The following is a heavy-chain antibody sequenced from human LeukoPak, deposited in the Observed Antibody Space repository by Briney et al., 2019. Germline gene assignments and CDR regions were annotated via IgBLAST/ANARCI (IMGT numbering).Heavy chain of an antibody. V-gene: IGHV3-23*01. J-gene: IGHJ6*02. Sequence: GGSLRLSCAASGFTISIYAMNWVRQAPGKGLEWVSLISGSDGSTYYADSVKGRFTISRDNSKNTLYLQMNSLRAEDTAVYYCAKETTVTTYYYYYGMDVWGQGTTVTVSS. D-gene: IGHD4-17*01. CDR1: GFTISIYA. CDR2: ISGSDGST. CDR3: AKETTVTTYYYYYGMDV.